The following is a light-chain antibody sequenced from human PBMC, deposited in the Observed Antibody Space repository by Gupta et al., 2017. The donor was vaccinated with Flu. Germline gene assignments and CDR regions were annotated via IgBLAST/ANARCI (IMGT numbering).Light chain of an antibody. CDR1: QSVNSN. J-gene: IGKJ1*01. Sequence: EIEMTQSPATLSVSPGERATLSCRASQSVNSNLAWYQQRPGQTPRLLIIGASTRATGIPARFSGSGSGTEFTLAISSLHSEDFAVYYCQQYNNWARTFGQGTKVEIK. V-gene: IGKV3-15*01. CDR3: QQYNNWART. CDR2: GAS.